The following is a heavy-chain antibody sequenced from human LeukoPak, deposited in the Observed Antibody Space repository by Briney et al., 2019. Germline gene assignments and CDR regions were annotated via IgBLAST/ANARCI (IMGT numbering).Heavy chain of an antibody. Sequence: GGSLRLSCAASGFTFSSYWVSWVRQAPGKGLEWVANIKQDGSEKYYVDSVKGRFTISRDNAKNSLYLQMSSLRAEDTAVYYCARDNYYGSGSYLYYYGMDVWGQGTTVTVSS. CDR3: ARDNYYGSGSYLYYYGMDV. V-gene: IGHV3-7*01. D-gene: IGHD3-10*01. CDR2: IKQDGSEK. CDR1: GFTFSSYW. J-gene: IGHJ6*02.